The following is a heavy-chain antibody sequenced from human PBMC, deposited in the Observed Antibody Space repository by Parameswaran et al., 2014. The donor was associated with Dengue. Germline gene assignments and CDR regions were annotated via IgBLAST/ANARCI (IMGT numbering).Heavy chain of an antibody. CDR3: ARGMTVTNRYYYYGMDV. D-gene: IGHD4-17*01. V-gene: IGHV6-1*01. CDR2: TYYRSKWYN. Sequence: ISVARWIRQSPSRGLEWLGRTYYRSKWYNDYAVSVKSRITINPDTSKNQFSLQLNSVTPEDTAVYYCARGMTVTNRYYYYGMDVWGQGTTVTVSS. J-gene: IGHJ6*02. CDR1: ISVA.